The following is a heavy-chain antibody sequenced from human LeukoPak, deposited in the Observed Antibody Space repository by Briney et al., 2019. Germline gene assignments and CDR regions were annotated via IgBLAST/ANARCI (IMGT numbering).Heavy chain of an antibody. V-gene: IGHV3-30-3*01. CDR2: MSYEGDNE. CDR1: GFTFSNYA. CDR3: ARESYGDYRPHGLNFDY. D-gene: IGHD4-17*01. J-gene: IGHJ4*02. Sequence: GGSLRLSCVASGFTFSNYAIHWVRQAPGKGLEWVAVMSYEGDNEHYADSVKGRFTISRDNSNNMLYLQMNSLRADDTAVYYCARESYGDYRPHGLNFDYWGQGTLVTVSS.